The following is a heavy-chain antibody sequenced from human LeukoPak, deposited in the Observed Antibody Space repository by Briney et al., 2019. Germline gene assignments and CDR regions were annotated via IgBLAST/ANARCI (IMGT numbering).Heavy chain of an antibody. D-gene: IGHD2-2*01. CDR1: GDSVSSNSAA. CDR3: ARVVQVYCSSTSCYVGAFDI. Sequence: SQTLSLTCAISGDSVSSNSAAWNWIRQSPSRGLEWLGRTYYRSKWYNDYAVSVNSRITINPDTSKNQFSLQLNSVTPEDTAVYYCARVVQVYCSSTSCYVGAFDIWGQGTMVTVSS. V-gene: IGHV6-1*01. J-gene: IGHJ3*02. CDR2: TYYRSKWYN.